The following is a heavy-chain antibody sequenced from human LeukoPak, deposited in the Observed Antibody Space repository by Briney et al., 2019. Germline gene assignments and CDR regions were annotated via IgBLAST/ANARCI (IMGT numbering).Heavy chain of an antibody. V-gene: IGHV3-7*03. J-gene: IGHJ4*02. D-gene: IGHD4-11*01. CDR1: GFDFSNYW. CDR3: ASNYGG. Sequence: GGSLRLSCAASGFDFSNYWMYWVRQAPGKGLEWVANIKQDGSEKYYVDSVRGRFTISRDNAKNSLSLQMNSLRAEDTAVYYCASNYGGWGQGTLVTVS. CDR2: IKQDGSEK.